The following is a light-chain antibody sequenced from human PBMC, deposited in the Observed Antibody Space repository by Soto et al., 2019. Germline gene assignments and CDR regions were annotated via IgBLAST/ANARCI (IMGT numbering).Light chain of an antibody. J-gene: IGLJ3*02. Sequence: QLVLTQSPSASASLGASVKLTCALSSGHSTYAIAWHQQQPEKGPRYLMKVNSDGSHMKGDDIPDRFSGSSSGAEHFLTISSLQSEDEADYYCQTRDTDIGVFGGGTKLTVL. CDR3: QTRDTDIGV. V-gene: IGLV4-69*01. CDR2: VNSDGSH. CDR1: SGHSTYA.